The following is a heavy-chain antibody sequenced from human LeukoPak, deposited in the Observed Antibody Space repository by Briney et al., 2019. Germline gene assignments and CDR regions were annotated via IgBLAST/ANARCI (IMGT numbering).Heavy chain of an antibody. CDR1: GFTFSSYG. Sequence: GRSLRLSCAASGFTFSSYGMHWVRQAPGKGLEWVAVIWYDGSNKYYADSVKGRFTISRDNSKNTPYLQMNSPRAEDTAVYYCARAVYDCSSTSCYHYFDYWGQGTLVTVSS. CDR3: ARAVYDCSSTSCYHYFDY. CDR2: IWYDGSNK. J-gene: IGHJ4*02. D-gene: IGHD2-2*01. V-gene: IGHV3-33*01.